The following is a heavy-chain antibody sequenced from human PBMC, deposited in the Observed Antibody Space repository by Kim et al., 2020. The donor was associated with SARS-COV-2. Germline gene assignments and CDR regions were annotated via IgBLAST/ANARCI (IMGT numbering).Heavy chain of an antibody. CDR3: ARTPYCSSTSCPYYYGMDV. CDR1: GFTFSSYE. Sequence: GGSLRLSCAASGFTFSSYEMNWVRQAPGKGLEWVSYISSSGSTIYYADSVKGRFTISRDNAKNSLYLQMNSLRAEDTAVYYCARTPYCSSTSCPYYYGMDVWGQGTTVTVSS. CDR2: ISSSGSTI. V-gene: IGHV3-48*03. D-gene: IGHD2-2*01. J-gene: IGHJ6*02.